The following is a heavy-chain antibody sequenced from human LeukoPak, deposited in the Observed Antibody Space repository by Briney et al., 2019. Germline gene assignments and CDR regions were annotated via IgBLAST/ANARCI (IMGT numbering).Heavy chain of an antibody. V-gene: IGHV4-59*01. J-gene: IGHJ6*03. CDR1: GGSISSYY. D-gene: IGHD2-2*01. Sequence: SETLSLTCTVSGGSISSYYWSWIRQPPGKGLEWIGYIYYSGSTNYNPSLKSRVTISVDTSKNQFSLKLSPVTAADTAVYYCARSWAYALGYYYMDVWGKGTTVTVSS. CDR2: IYYSGST. CDR3: ARSWAYALGYYYMDV.